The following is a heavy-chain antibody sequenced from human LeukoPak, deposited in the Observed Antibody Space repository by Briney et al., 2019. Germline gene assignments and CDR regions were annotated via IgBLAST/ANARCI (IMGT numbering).Heavy chain of an antibody. Sequence: GGSLRLSCAASGFTFDDYDLNWVRQAPGKGLEWVSGISWNGRNTAYAESLKGRFTISRDNAKNSLYLQMNSLRAEDTAVYYCARANPPGYYYGSGGKFGVLGYYYYMDVWGKGTTVTVSS. V-gene: IGHV3-20*04. J-gene: IGHJ6*03. CDR3: ARANPPGYYYGSGGKFGVLGYYYYMDV. CDR2: ISWNGRNT. CDR1: GFTFDDYD. D-gene: IGHD3-10*01.